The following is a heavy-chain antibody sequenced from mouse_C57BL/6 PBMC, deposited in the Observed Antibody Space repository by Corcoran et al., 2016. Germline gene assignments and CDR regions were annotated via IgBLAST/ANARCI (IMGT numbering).Heavy chain of an antibody. CDR1: GYTFTDYY. V-gene: IGHV1-76*01. CDR2: IYPGSGNT. J-gene: IGHJ4*01. Sequence: QVQLKQSGAELVRPGASVKLSCKASGYTFTDYYINWVKQRPGQGLEWIARIYPGSGNTYYNEKFKGKATLTAEKSSSTAYMQLSSLTSEDSAVYFGAREAAQASYYYAMDYWGQGTAVTVSS. CDR3: AREAAQASYYYAMDY. D-gene: IGHD3-2*02.